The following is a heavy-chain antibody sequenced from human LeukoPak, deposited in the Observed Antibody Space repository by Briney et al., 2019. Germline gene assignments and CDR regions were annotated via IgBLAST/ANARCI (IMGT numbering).Heavy chain of an antibody. J-gene: IGHJ4*02. CDR1: GFTFSSYG. CDR3: ARDNAQNYYDSPAY. CDR2: IWFDGSNQ. V-gene: IGHV3-33*01. D-gene: IGHD3-22*01. Sequence: PGRSLRLSCAASGFTFSSYGMHWVRQAPGKGLEWVALIWFDGSNQYYADSVKGRFTISRDNSKNMLYLQMNSLRADDTAVYYCARDNAQNYYDSPAYWGQGTLVTVSS.